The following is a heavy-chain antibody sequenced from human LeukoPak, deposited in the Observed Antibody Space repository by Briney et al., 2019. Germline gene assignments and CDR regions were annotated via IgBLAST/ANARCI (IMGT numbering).Heavy chain of an antibody. Sequence: ASVKVSCKASGYTFTSYAMNWVRQAPGQGLEWMGWINTNTGNPTYAQGFTGRFVFSLDTSVSTAYLQISSLKAEDTAVYYCARGVVARGYYYGMDVWGQGTTVTVSS. CDR2: INTNTGNP. J-gene: IGHJ6*02. D-gene: IGHD2-15*01. CDR1: GYTFTSYA. CDR3: ARGVVARGYYYGMDV. V-gene: IGHV7-4-1*02.